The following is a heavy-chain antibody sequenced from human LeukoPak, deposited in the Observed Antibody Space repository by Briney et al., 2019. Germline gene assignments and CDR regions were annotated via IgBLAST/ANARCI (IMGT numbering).Heavy chain of an antibody. CDR2: ISGSGGST. Sequence: PGGSLRLSCAASGFTFSSYAMTWVRQAPRKGLEWVSAISGSGGSTYYADSVKGRFTISRDKSKNTLYLQMNSLRAEDTAVYYCAKCPTYDYSAFDIWGQGTMVTVSS. V-gene: IGHV3-23*01. CDR3: AKCPTYDYSAFDI. CDR1: GFTFSSYA. D-gene: IGHD3-16*01. J-gene: IGHJ3*02.